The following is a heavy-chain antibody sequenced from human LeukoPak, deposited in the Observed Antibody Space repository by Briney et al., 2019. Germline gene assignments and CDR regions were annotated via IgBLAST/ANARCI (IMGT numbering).Heavy chain of an antibody. CDR2: IYTGGST. CDR1: GFIVSSNY. CDR3: ARVRSAASYWYFDL. D-gene: IGHD6-13*01. Sequence: GGSLRLSCAASGFIVSSNYMSWVRQAPGKGLEWVSVIYTGGSTYYADSVKGRFTISRDNAKNFLYLQMNSLRAEDTALYYCARVRSAASYWYFDLWGRGTLVTVSS. V-gene: IGHV3-53*01. J-gene: IGHJ2*01.